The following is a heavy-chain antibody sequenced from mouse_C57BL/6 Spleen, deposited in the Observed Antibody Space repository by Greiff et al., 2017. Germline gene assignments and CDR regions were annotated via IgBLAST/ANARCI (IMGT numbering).Heavy chain of an antibody. CDR1: GYTFTSYW. J-gene: IGHJ2*01. V-gene: IGHV1-72*01. D-gene: IGHD1-1*01. CDR3: ARDGIYYYGSSYVYYFDY. CDR2: IDPNSGGT. Sequence: VKLQQSGAELVKPGASVKLSCKASGYTFTSYWMHWVKQRPGRGLEWIGRIDPNSGGTKYNEKFKSKATLTVDKPSSTAYMQLSSLTSEDSAVYYCARDGIYYYGSSYVYYFDYWGQGTTLTVSS.